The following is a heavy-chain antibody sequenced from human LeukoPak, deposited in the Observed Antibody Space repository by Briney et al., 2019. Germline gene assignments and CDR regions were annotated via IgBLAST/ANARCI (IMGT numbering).Heavy chain of an antibody. D-gene: IGHD3-22*01. Sequence: RESGPALVKPTQTLTLTCTFSGFSLSTSGMCVSWIRQPPGKALEWLARIDWDDDKYYSTSLKTRLTISKDTSKNQVVLTMTNMDPVDTATYYCARMAWEAYDSSGYYINWGQGPLVTVSS. J-gene: IGHJ4*02. CDR2: IDWDDDK. CDR3: ARMAWEAYDSSGYYIN. CDR1: GFSLSTSGMC. V-gene: IGHV2-70*11.